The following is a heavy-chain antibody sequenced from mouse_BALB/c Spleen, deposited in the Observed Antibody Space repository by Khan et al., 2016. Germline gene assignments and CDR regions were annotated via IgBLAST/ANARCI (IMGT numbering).Heavy chain of an antibody. CDR1: GYTSTSYW. Sequence: GQLQEAGAELVRPGVSVKLSCKASGYTSTSYWMHWIKQRPEQGVERIGEINHSNGGTNYNEKFKSKATLTVDKSSSTAYLQLSSLTSEDSAVCYCARPYGNYGSRFAWWGQGTVVTVSA. CDR3: ARPYGNYGSRFAW. CDR2: INHSNGGT. D-gene: IGHD2-1*01. J-gene: IGHJ3*01. V-gene: IGHV1S81*02.